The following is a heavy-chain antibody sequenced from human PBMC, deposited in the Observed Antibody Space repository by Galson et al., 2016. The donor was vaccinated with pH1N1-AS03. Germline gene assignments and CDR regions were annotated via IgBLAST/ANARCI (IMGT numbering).Heavy chain of an antibody. Sequence: SLRLSCAASGLTFSSFWMAWVRQAPGKGPEWVSYITSSSGNMYYADSVKGRFSISRDNAKNSLYLQMNSLRDEDTAVYYCARDGGGHSFGYFDYWGQGTLVSVSS. CDR2: ITSSSGNM. CDR3: ARDGGGHSFGYFDY. D-gene: IGHD5-18*01. J-gene: IGHJ4*02. V-gene: IGHV3-48*02. CDR1: GLTFSSFW.